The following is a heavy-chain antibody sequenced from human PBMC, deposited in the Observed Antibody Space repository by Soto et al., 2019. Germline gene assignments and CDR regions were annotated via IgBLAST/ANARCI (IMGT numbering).Heavy chain of an antibody. CDR1: GGSISSYY. J-gene: IGHJ3*02. V-gene: IGHV4-59*08. CDR2: IYYSGST. D-gene: IGHD6-13*01. Sequence: SETLSLTCTVSGGSISSYYWSWIRQPPGKGLEWIGYIYYSGSTNYNPSLKSRVTISVDTSKNQFSLKLSSVTAADTAVYYCARFEGIAAAGTRDDAFDIWGQGTMVTVSS. CDR3: ARFEGIAAAGTRDDAFDI.